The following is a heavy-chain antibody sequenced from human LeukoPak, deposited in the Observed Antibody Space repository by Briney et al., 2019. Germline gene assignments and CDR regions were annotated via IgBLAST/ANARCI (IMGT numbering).Heavy chain of an antibody. D-gene: IGHD4-17*01. J-gene: IGHJ4*02. CDR1: GFSLSNYW. CDR3: ARDYGDQDFDY. V-gene: IGHV3-30-3*01. Sequence: GGSLRLSCAASGFSLSNYWMNWVRQAPGKGLEWVAVISYDGSNKYYADSVKGRFTISRDNSKNTLYLQMNSLRAEDTAVYYCARDYGDQDFDYWGQGTLVTVSS. CDR2: ISYDGSNK.